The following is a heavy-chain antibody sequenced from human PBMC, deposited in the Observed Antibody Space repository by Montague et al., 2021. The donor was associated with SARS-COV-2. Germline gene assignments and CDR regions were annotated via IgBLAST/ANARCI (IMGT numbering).Heavy chain of an antibody. J-gene: IGHJ4*02. D-gene: IGHD3/OR15-3a*01. CDR2: IYNGGSSR. CDR1: GFTFSSYA. V-gene: IGHV3-23*03. Sequence: SLRLSCAASGFTFSSYAMSWVRQTPGKGLEWAALIYNGGSSRYYADSVKGRFTISRDNSKNTLFLQMNSLRADDTAVYYCAKGLGARDLYYLDSWGQGALVTVSS. CDR3: AKGLGARDLYYLDS.